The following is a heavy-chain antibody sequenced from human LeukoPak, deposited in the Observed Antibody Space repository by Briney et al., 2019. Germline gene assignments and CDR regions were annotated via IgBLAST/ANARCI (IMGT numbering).Heavy chain of an antibody. J-gene: IGHJ4*02. CDR1: GFTFSSYA. Sequence: GGSLRLSCAASGFTFSSYAMSWVRQAPGKGLEWVSTISGSGSSTYYADSVKGRFTISRDNSKNTLYLQMNSLRAEDTAVYYCARGRSVWSELDYWGQGTLVTVSS. CDR3: ARGRSVWSELDY. V-gene: IGHV3-23*01. D-gene: IGHD6-19*01. CDR2: ISGSGSST.